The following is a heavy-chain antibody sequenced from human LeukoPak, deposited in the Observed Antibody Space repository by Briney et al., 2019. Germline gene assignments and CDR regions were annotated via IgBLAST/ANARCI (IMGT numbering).Heavy chain of an antibody. Sequence: PGGSLRLSCAASGVTFSSYEMKWVRQAPGKGLEWVSYISSSGSTIYYADSVKGRFTISRDNAKNSLYLQMNSLRAEDTAVYYCARDTNTAMADFDYWGQGTLVTVSS. J-gene: IGHJ4*02. V-gene: IGHV3-48*03. D-gene: IGHD5-18*01. CDR3: ARDTNTAMADFDY. CDR1: GVTFSSYE. CDR2: ISSSGSTI.